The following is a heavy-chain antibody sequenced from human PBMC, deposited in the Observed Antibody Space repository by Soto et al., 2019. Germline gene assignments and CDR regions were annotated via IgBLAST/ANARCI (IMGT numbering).Heavy chain of an antibody. CDR3: TRDQCSSTSCYEWQRNDYYYYGMDV. Sequence: SQRLSCTASGFTFGDYAMSWFRQAPGKGLEWVGFIRSKAYGGTTEYAASVKGRFTISRDDSKSIAYLHMNSLKTEDTAVYYCTRDQCSSTSCYEWQRNDYYYYGMDVWAQGTTVTVS. D-gene: IGHD2-2*01. V-gene: IGHV3-49*03. CDR1: GFTFGDYA. CDR2: IRSKAYGGTT. J-gene: IGHJ6*02.